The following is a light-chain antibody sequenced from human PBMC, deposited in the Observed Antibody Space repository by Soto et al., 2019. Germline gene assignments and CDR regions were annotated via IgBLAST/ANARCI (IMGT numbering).Light chain of an antibody. CDR1: QNVSKY. Sequence: EIVLTQSPATLSLSPGERATLSCRASQNVSKYLAWYQQKPGQAPRLLIYDASNRATGIPARFSGSGSGTDFTLTISSLEPEDFALYYCQQRSNWPRTFGQGTKLEIK. V-gene: IGKV3-11*01. J-gene: IGKJ2*01. CDR2: DAS. CDR3: QQRSNWPRT.